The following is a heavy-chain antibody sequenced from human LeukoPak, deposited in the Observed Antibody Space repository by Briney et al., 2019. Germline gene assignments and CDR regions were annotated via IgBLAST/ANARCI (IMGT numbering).Heavy chain of an antibody. J-gene: IGHJ4*02. CDR3: ARSWNSLDN. CDR1: GFTFMSYW. D-gene: IGHD1/OR15-1a*01. CDR2: INEDGRGK. V-gene: IGHV3-7*04. Sequence: GGSLRLSCAASGFTFMSYWMSWVRQAPGKGLEWVAHINEDGRGKYYVDSMKGRFSISRDNAENSLYLQMNSLSAEDTAVYYCARSWNSLDNGGQGTLVIVSS.